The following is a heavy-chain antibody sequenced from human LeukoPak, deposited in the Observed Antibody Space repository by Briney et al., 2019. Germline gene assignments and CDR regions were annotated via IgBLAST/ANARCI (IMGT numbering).Heavy chain of an antibody. CDR1: GGSFSGYY. CDR2: INHSGST. Sequence: SETLSLTCAVYGGSFSGYYWSWIRQPPGKGLEWIGEINHSGSTNYNPSLKSRVTISVDTSKNQFSPKLSSVTAADTAVYYCARHNPVYDYVWGSYRPQGLYFDYWGQGTLVTVSS. CDR3: ARHNPVYDYVWGSYRPQGLYFDY. J-gene: IGHJ4*02. V-gene: IGHV4-34*01. D-gene: IGHD3-16*02.